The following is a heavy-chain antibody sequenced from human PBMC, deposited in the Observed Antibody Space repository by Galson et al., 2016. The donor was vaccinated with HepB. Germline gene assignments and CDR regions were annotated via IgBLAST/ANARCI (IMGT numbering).Heavy chain of an antibody. CDR3: ARVSHDSFDI. Sequence: SETLSLTCAVSGVSVTSGGYYWSWIRQLPGKGLEWIGYCYYTANTGYNPSLESRVTISRDTSKNHFPLTLNSLTAADTAAYYCARVSHDSFDIWGQGTTVTVSS. J-gene: IGHJ3*02. V-gene: IGHV4-61*03. CDR2: CYYTANT. CDR1: GVSVTSGGYY.